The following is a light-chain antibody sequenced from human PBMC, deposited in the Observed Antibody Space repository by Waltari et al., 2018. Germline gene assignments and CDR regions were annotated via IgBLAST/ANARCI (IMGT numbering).Light chain of an antibody. CDR3: QQHYSSLWT. V-gene: IGKV1-NL1*01. Sequence: DIQMTQSPSSLSASVGDRVTIPCRASQGISNSLAWYQQKPGKAPKLLLYLTSRLESGVPSRFSGSGSGTDYTLTISSLQPEDFATYYCQQHYSSLWTFGQGTKVEIK. J-gene: IGKJ1*01. CDR1: QGISNS. CDR2: LTS.